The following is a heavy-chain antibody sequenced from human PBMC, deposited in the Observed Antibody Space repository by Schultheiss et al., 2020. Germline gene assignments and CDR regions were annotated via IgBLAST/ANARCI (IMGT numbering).Heavy chain of an antibody. V-gene: IGHV3-48*01. CDR1: GFTFSSYG. Sequence: GGSLRLSCAASGFTFSSYGMHWVRQAPGKGLEWVSYISSSSSTMFYADSVKGRFTISRDNAKNSLYLQMNSLRAEDTAVYYCARPYYCSGGSCYSDYWGKGTLVTVSS. J-gene: IGHJ4*02. D-gene: IGHD2-15*01. CDR3: ARPYYCSGGSCYSDY. CDR2: ISSSSSTM.